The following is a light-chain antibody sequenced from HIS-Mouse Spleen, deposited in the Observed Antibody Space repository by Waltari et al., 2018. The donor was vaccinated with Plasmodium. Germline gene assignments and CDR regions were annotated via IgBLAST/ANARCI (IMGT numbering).Light chain of an antibody. J-gene: IGLJ3*02. CDR2: EDS. V-gene: IGLV3-10*01. CDR1: ALPKTY. Sequence: SYELTQPPSVSVSPGQTARNTCSGDALPKTYSYWYQQKSGQAPWLVIYEDSKRPSGIPERFSGSSSGTMATLTISGAQVEDEADYYCYSTDSSGNHRVFGGGTKLTVL. CDR3: YSTDSSGNHRV.